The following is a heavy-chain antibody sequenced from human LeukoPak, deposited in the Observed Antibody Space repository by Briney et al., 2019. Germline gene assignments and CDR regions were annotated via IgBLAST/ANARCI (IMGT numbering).Heavy chain of an antibody. CDR1: GYTFTSYY. CDR3: ARGLRADSSVDP. V-gene: IGHV1-8*02. CDR2: MNPNSGNT. J-gene: IGHJ5*02. D-gene: IGHD3-22*01. Sequence: ASVKVSCKASGYTFTSYYMHWVRQATGQGLEWMGWMNPNSGNTGYAQKFQGRVTMTRNTSISTAYMGLSSLRSEDTAVYYCARGLRADSSVDPWGQGTLVTGSS.